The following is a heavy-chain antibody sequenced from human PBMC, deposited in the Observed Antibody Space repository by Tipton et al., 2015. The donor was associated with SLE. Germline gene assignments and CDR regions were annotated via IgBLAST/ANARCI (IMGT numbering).Heavy chain of an antibody. CDR2: VYTAGSP. Sequence: GLVKPSETMSLACSVSGGSISSGSYYWNWIRQPAGKGLEWIGRVYTAGSPYYNPSLESRVAISMDTSKNQFSLKLTSVTAADTAMYYCARTLDTLDIWGQGTMVTVSS. V-gene: IGHV4-61*02. CDR3: ARTLDTLDI. CDR1: GGSISSGSYY. J-gene: IGHJ3*02.